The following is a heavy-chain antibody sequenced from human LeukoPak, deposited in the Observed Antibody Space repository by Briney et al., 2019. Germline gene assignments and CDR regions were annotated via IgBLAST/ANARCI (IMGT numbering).Heavy chain of an antibody. D-gene: IGHD4-17*01. J-gene: IGHJ4*02. CDR2: ISGSGGST. CDR1: GFTFSSLA. Sequence: GGSLRLSCAASGFTFSSLAMSWVRQAPGKGLEWVSTISGSGGSTNYADSVKGRFTFSRDNSKNTLYLQMNSLRAEGTAVYYCAKDLPDYGDYIEGYWGQGTLVTVSS. V-gene: IGHV3-23*01. CDR3: AKDLPDYGDYIEGY.